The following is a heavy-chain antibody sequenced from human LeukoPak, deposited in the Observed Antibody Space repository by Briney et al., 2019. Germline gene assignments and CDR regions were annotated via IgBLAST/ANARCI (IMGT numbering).Heavy chain of an antibody. Sequence: SETLSLTCTVSGGSISSSSYYWGWIRQPPGKGLEWIGSIYYSGSTYYNPSLKSRVTISVDTSKNQFSLKLSSVTAADPAVYYCARRYSRGWRYWGQGTLVTVSS. CDR3: ARRYSRGWRY. J-gene: IGHJ4*02. V-gene: IGHV4-39*01. CDR2: IYYSGST. D-gene: IGHD6-19*01. CDR1: GGSISSSSYY.